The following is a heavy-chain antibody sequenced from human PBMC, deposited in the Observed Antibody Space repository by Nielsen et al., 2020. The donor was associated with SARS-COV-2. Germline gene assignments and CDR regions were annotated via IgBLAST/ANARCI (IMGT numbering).Heavy chain of an antibody. CDR1: DNSFST. CDR2: ISTNNGDV. V-gene: IGHV1-18*01. D-gene: IGHD3-16*01. J-gene: IGHJ6*03. Sequence: ASVKVSCKASDNSFSTFTWVRQAPGQGLEWMGRISTNNGDVKYAQSLQGRVTMTTDTSTRTVYMELKRLRSDDTAVYYCAREGSGVAPGPLGIGMWYLYYYMDVWGKGTTVTVSS. CDR3: AREGSGVAPGPLGIGMWYLYYYMDV.